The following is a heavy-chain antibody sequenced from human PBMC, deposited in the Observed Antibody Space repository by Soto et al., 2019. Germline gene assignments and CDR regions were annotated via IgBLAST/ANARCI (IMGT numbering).Heavy chain of an antibody. CDR3: ASRRKQWRNLFDY. CDR2: ITQGGSEQ. Sequence: RGSLILSCAASGFTFSTYWRSWVRQAPGKGQAGLPNITQGGSEQYCVDSVKGRFSISRDNAKYTLYLQMNSLKAEDKTVYDYASRRKQWRNLFDYWGKGTLVTVSS. D-gene: IGHD6-19*01. V-gene: IGHV3-7*03. CDR1: GFTFSTYW. J-gene: IGHJ4*02.